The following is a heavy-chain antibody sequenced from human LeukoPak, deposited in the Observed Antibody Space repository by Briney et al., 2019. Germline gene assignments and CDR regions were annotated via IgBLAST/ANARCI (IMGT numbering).Heavy chain of an antibody. CDR2: ISSSSSSYI. V-gene: IGHV3-21*01. J-gene: IGHJ4*02. CDR1: GFTFSSYS. CDR3: ARALDYGDYLDY. D-gene: IGHD4-17*01. Sequence: GGSLRLSCAASGFTFSSYSMNWVRQAPGKGLEWVSSISSSSSSYIYYADSVKGRFTISRDNAKNSLYLQMNSLRAEDTAVYYCARALDYGDYLDYWGQGTLVTVSS.